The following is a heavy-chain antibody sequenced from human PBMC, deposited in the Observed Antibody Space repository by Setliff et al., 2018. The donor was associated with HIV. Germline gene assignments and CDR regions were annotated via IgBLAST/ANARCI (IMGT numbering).Heavy chain of an antibody. CDR3: ARGGYSYGFGRHRAYFQY. CDR2: INHSGGT. J-gene: IGHJ1*01. D-gene: IGHD5-18*01. V-gene: IGHV4-34*01. Sequence: PSETLSLTCAVYGGSFSAYYWSWIRQTPGKGLEWIGEINHSGGTNYNPSLKSRVTMSVDTSKNQFSLTLSSVTAADTAVFYCARGGYSYGFGRHRAYFQYWGQGTQVTVSS. CDR1: GGSFSAYY.